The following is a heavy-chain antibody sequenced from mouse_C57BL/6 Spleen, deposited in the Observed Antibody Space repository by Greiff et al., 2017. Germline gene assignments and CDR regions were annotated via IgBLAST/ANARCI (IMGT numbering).Heavy chain of an antibody. D-gene: IGHD2-2*01. CDR1: GYAFTNYL. Sequence: VQLQQSGAELVRPGTSVKVSCKASGYAFTNYLIEWVKQRPGQGLEWIGVINPGSGGTNYNEKFKGKATLTADKSSSTAYMQLSSLTSEDSAVYFCARSGGYGGYWGQGTTLTVSS. CDR2: INPGSGGT. V-gene: IGHV1-54*01. CDR3: ARSGGYGGY. J-gene: IGHJ2*01.